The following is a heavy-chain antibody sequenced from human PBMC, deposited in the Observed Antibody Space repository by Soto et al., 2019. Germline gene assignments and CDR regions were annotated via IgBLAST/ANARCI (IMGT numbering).Heavy chain of an antibody. CDR1: GYTFTSYG. J-gene: IGHJ6*02. Sequence: QVQLVQSGAEVKKPWASVKVSCKASGYTFTSYGISWVRQAPGQGVEWMGWISAYNGNTNYAQKLQGRVTMTTDTALSRAYMELRSLRSDDTAEYFCASGESIGDVWGQGPTVTVSS. V-gene: IGHV1-18*01. CDR2: ISAYNGNT. D-gene: IGHD6-6*01. CDR3: ASGESIGDV.